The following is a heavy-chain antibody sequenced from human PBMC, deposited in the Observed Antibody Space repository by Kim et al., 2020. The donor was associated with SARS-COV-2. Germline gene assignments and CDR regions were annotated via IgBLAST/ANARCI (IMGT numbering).Heavy chain of an antibody. CDR2: INHSGST. D-gene: IGHD2-2*01. Sequence: SETLSLTCAVYGGSFSGYYWSWIRQPPGKGLEWIGEINHSGSTNYNPSLKSRVTISVDTSKNQFSLKLSSVTAADTAVYYCARGVVTDIVVVPAAFYYYMDVWGKGTTVTVSS. CDR1: GGSFSGYY. V-gene: IGHV4-34*01. J-gene: IGHJ6*03. CDR3: ARGVVTDIVVVPAAFYYYMDV.